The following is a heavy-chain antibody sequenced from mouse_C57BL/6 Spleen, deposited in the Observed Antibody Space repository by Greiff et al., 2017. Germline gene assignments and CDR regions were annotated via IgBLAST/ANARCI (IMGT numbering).Heavy chain of an antibody. CDR2: IDPSDSET. Sequence: QVQLQQPGAELVRPGSSVKLSCKASGYTFTSYWMHWVKQRPIQGLEWIGNIDPSDSETHYNEKFKDKATLTVDKSSSTAYVQLSSLTSEDSAVYDCERWGYDYDYDDGVGYADWGPGTLGT. J-gene: IGHJ3*01. CDR1: GYTFTSYW. V-gene: IGHV1-52*01. D-gene: IGHD2-4*01. CDR3: ERWGYDYDYDDGVGYAD.